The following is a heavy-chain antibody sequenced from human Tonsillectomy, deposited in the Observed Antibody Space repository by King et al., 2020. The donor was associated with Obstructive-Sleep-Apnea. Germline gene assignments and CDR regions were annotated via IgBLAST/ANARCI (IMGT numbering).Heavy chain of an antibody. CDR2: INPIGGST. V-gene: IGHV1-46*01. Sequence: QLVQSGAEVKKPGASVKVSCKASGYTFTSYYMHWVRQAPGQGLEWMGIINPIGGSTSYAQKFQGRVTMTRDTSTSTVYMELSSLRSEDTAVYYCAGGIVVAGAPYYGMDVWGQGTTVTVSS. CDR1: GYTFTSYY. D-gene: IGHD6-19*01. CDR3: AGGIVVAGAPYYGMDV. J-gene: IGHJ6*02.